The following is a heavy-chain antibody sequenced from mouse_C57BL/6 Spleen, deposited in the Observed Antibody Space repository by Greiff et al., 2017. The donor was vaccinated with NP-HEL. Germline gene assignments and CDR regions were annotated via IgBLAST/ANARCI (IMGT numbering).Heavy chain of an antibody. CDR3: ARREDGYYEGAMDY. CDR1: GFTFSDYG. V-gene: IGHV5-17*01. D-gene: IGHD2-3*01. J-gene: IGHJ4*01. Sequence: EVMLVESGGGLVKPGGSLKLSCAASGFTFSDYGMHWVRQAPEKGLEWVAYISSGSSTIYYADTVKGRFTISRDNAKNTLFLQMTSLRSEDTAMYYCARREDGYYEGAMDYWGQGTSVTVSS. CDR2: ISSGSSTI.